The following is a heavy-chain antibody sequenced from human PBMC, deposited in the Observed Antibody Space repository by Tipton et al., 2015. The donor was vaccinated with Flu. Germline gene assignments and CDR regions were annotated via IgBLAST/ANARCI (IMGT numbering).Heavy chain of an antibody. CDR1: GGSISSFY. J-gene: IGHJ6*02. V-gene: IGHV4-59*01. D-gene: IGHD2-15*01. CDR3: ARDTFRYCSGASCLTDYYYYGMDV. CDR2: IYSSART. Sequence: LRLSCTVSGGSISSFYWSWIRQPPGKGLEWIGYIYSSARTNYNSSLESRVTISVDTSKNQFSLNLSSVTAADTAVYSCARDTFRYCSGASCLTDYYYYGMDVWGRGTTVTVSS.